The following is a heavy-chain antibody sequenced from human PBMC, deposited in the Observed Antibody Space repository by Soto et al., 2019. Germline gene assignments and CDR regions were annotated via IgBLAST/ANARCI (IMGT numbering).Heavy chain of an antibody. Sequence: EVHLVESGGGLVQPGGSLRLSCAASGFTLSDHYMYWVRQAPGKGLEWIGRSRNKASKYTKEYAASVRGRFTISRDESDNALYLQMNSLKTAETAVYYCARPHGDVWSGAYFEYWGQGNLVTVSS. CDR1: GFTLSDHY. J-gene: IGHJ4*02. D-gene: IGHD3-16*01. CDR3: ARPHGDVWSGAYFEY. CDR2: SRNKASKYTK. V-gene: IGHV3-72*01.